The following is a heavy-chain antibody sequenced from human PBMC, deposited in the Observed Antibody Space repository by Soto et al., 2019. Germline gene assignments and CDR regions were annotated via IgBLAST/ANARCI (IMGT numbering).Heavy chain of an antibody. Sequence: QVPLVQSGAEVKKPGASVKVSCKASGYTFTSYSVHWVRQAPGQRLEWMGWINPGNGNTKCSEEFQGRVTIARDTSANTAYMELSSLRSEDTAVYYCARGGHYYGSGSYSDYWGQGTLVTVSS. D-gene: IGHD3-10*01. J-gene: IGHJ4*02. CDR3: ARGGHYYGSGSYSDY. CDR2: INPGNGNT. V-gene: IGHV1-3*01. CDR1: GYTFTSYS.